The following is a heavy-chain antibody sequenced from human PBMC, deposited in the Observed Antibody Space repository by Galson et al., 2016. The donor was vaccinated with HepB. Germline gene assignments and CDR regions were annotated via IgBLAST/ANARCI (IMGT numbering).Heavy chain of an antibody. Sequence: SLRLSCAASGFTFSSYGMHWVRQAPGKGLEWVAVIWYDGSIEYYADSAKGRFTISRDNSKNTVYLQMNSLRAEDTAVYYCARDSGGGWYVVEYWGQGTLVTFSS. CDR3: ARDSGGGWYVVEY. J-gene: IGHJ4*02. CDR1: GFTFSSYG. CDR2: IWYDGSIE. V-gene: IGHV3-33*01. D-gene: IGHD6-19*01.